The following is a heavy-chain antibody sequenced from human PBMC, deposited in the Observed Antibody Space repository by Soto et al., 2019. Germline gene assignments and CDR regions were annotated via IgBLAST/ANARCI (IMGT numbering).Heavy chain of an antibody. CDR3: AREEGNGSYYPRGEDAFDI. CDR1: GFTFSSYA. J-gene: IGHJ3*02. CDR2: ISYDGSNK. Sequence: PGGSLRLSCAASGFTFSSYAMHWVRQAPGKGLEWVAVISYDGSNKYYADSVKGRFTISRDNSKNTLYLQMNSLRAEDTAVYYCAREEGNGSYYPRGEDAFDIWGQGTMVTVSS. V-gene: IGHV3-30-3*01. D-gene: IGHD1-26*01.